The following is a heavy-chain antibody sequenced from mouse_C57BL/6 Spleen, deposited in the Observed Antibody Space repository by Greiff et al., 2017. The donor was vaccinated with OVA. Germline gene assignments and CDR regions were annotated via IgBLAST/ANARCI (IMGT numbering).Heavy chain of an antibody. CDR2: IDPSDSYT. Sequence: QVHVKQPGAELVKPGASVKLSCKASGYTFTSYWMQWVKQRPGQGLEWIGEIDPSDSYTNYNQKFKGKATLTVDTSSSTAYMQLSSLTSEDSAVYYCARSLTTVVAHGYFDVWGTGTTVTVSS. J-gene: IGHJ1*03. D-gene: IGHD1-1*01. CDR3: ARSLTTVVAHGYFDV. CDR1: GYTFTSYW. V-gene: IGHV1-50*01.